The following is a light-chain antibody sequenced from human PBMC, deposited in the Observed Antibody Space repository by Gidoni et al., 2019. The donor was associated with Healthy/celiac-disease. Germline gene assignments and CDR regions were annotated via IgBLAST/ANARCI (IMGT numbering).Light chain of an antibody. CDR2: WAS. V-gene: IGKV4-1*01. CDR1: QSVLYSSNNKNY. Sequence: DLVMTQSPDSLAASLGERATINCKSSQSVLYSSNNKNYLAWYQQKPGQPPKLLIYWASTRESGVPDRFSGSGSVTDFTLTISSLQAEDVAVYYCQQYYSTPYTFGQGTKLEIK. J-gene: IGKJ2*01. CDR3: QQYYSTPYT.